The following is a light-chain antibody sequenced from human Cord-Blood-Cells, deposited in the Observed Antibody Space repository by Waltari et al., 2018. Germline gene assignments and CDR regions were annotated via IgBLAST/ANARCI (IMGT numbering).Light chain of an antibody. Sequence: EIVMTQSPATLSVYPGERATLSCRASQGVSSNLAWYQQKPGRAPRLLIYGASTRATGIPARFSGSGSGTEFTLTISSLQSEDFAVYYCQQYNNWPPLTFGGGTKVEIK. V-gene: IGKV3-15*01. J-gene: IGKJ4*01. CDR1: QGVSSN. CDR3: QQYNNWPPLT. CDR2: GAS.